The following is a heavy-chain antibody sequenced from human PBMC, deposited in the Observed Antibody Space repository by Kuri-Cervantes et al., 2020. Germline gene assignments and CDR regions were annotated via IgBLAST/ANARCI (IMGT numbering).Heavy chain of an antibody. Sequence: ASVKVSCKVSGYTLTELSMHWVRQAPGKGLEWMGGLDPEDGETIYAQKFQGRVTMTEDTSTDTAYMELSSLRSEDTAVYYCATALRDYIWGSYRPFDYWGQGTLVTVSS. J-gene: IGHJ4*02. CDR1: GYTLTELS. CDR2: LDPEDGET. CDR3: ATALRDYIWGSYRPFDY. V-gene: IGHV1-24*01. D-gene: IGHD3-16*02.